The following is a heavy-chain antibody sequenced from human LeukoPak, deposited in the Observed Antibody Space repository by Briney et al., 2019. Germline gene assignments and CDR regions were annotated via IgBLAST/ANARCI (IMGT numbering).Heavy chain of an antibody. Sequence: ASVKVSCKASGGTFSSYAICWVRQAPGQGLEWMGGIIPIFGTANYAQKFQGRVTITADESTSTAYMELSSLRSEDTAVYYGASAPVVVIDTLATDAFDIWGQGTMVTVSP. D-gene: IGHD3-22*01. J-gene: IGHJ3*02. CDR2: IIPIFGTA. V-gene: IGHV1-69*01. CDR1: GGTFSSYA. CDR3: ASAPVVVIDTLATDAFDI.